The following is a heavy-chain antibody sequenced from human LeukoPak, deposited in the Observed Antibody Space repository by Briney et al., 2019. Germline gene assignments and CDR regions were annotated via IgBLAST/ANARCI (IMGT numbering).Heavy chain of an antibody. J-gene: IGHJ4*02. V-gene: IGHV4-39*07. Sequence: SETLSLTCTVSGGSISSYYWGWIRQPPGKGLEWIGSIYYSGSTNYNPSLKSRVTISVDTSKNQFSLKLSSVTAADTAIYYCARAVSGRFDYWGQGTLVTVSS. D-gene: IGHD6-19*01. CDR2: IYYSGST. CDR1: GGSISSYY. CDR3: ARAVSGRFDY.